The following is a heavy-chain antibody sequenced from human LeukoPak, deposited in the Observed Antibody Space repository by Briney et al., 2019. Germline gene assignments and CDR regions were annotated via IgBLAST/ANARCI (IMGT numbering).Heavy chain of an antibody. V-gene: IGHV1-58*01. CDR3: AARGVGGRGYFDY. D-gene: IGHD1-26*01. Sequence: SVKVSCKASGFTFTSSAVQRVRQARGQRLEWIGWIVVGSGNTNYAQKFQERVTITRDMSTSTAYMELSSLRSEDTAVYYCAARGVGGRGYFDYWGQGTLVTVSS. CDR1: GFTFTSSA. J-gene: IGHJ4*02. CDR2: IVVGSGNT.